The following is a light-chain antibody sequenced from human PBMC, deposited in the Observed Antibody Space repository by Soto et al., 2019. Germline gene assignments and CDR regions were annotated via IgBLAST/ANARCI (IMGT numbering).Light chain of an antibody. J-gene: IGKJ3*01. CDR1: QDIRKY. CDR2: VAS. Sequence: DIQMTQSPSSLSASVGDRVTITCQASQDIRKYLNWYQQKPGRAPKLLIYVASNLETEVPSRFSGSAYGIDVTFAISSLQPEDIATYYCHRYDNLPPFTFGPGTKVAIK. CDR3: HRYDNLPPFT. V-gene: IGKV1-33*01.